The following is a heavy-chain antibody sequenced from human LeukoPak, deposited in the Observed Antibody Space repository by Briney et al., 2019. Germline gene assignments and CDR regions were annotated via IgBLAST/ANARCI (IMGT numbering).Heavy chain of an antibody. CDR2: INAGNGNT. Sequence: ASVKVPCKASGYTFTSYAMHWVRQAPGQRLEWMGWINAGNGNTKYSQKFQGRVTITRDTSASTAYMELSSLRSEDTAMYYCARDQFGELFRDWGQGTLVTVSS. D-gene: IGHD3-10*01. V-gene: IGHV1-3*01. CDR1: GYTFTSYA. J-gene: IGHJ4*02. CDR3: ARDQFGELFRD.